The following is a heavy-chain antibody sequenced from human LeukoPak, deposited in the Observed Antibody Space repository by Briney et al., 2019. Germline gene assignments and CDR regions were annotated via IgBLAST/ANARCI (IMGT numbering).Heavy chain of an antibody. CDR1: GFTFSSYG. Sequence: GGSLRLSCAASGFTFSSYGMHWVRQAPDKGLEWVAFIRYDGSNKYYADSVQGRFTISRDNSKNTLYLQMNSLRAEDTAVYYCARDNGIAAAGTYGYWGQGTLVTVSS. D-gene: IGHD6-13*01. V-gene: IGHV3-30*02. CDR2: IRYDGSNK. CDR3: ARDNGIAAAGTYGY. J-gene: IGHJ4*02.